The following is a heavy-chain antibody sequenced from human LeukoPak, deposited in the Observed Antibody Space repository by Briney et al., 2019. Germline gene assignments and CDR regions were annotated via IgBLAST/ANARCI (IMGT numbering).Heavy chain of an antibody. Sequence: PGGSLRLSCAASGFTFSSYSMNWVRQAPGKGLEGVAVISYDGSNKYYADSVKGRFTISRDNSKNTLYLQMNSLRAEDTAVYYCARVGSGSCFLSGWYYMDVWGKGTTVTVSS. V-gene: IGHV3-30*03. J-gene: IGHJ6*03. CDR3: ARVGSGSCFLSGWYYMDV. CDR1: GFTFSSYS. D-gene: IGHD1-26*01. CDR2: ISYDGSNK.